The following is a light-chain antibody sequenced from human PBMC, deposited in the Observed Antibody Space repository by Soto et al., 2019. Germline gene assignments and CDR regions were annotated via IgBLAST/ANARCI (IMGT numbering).Light chain of an antibody. CDR2: GAS. CDR3: QQYNNWPPYT. Sequence: EIVMTQSPATLSVSPGERATLSCRASQSVSSNLAWYQQKPGQAPRLLIYGASTRATGIPARFSGSGSGTEFPLPIRSLQSEDFAVYYCQQYNNWPPYTFGQGTKLEIK. CDR1: QSVSSN. J-gene: IGKJ2*01. V-gene: IGKV3-15*01.